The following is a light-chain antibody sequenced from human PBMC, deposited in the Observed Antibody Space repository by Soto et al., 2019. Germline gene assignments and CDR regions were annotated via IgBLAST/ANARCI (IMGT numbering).Light chain of an antibody. CDR1: ISDVGGYNY. CDR2: EVS. CDR3: SSYTGSNIV. V-gene: IGLV2-14*01. J-gene: IGLJ3*02. Sequence: QSALTQPASVSGSTGQSITISCSGTISDVGGYNYVSWYQQHPGKSPKFMIYEVSNRPSGVSSRFSGSKSGNTASLTISGLQAEDEANYYCSSYTGSNIVFGGGTKLTVL.